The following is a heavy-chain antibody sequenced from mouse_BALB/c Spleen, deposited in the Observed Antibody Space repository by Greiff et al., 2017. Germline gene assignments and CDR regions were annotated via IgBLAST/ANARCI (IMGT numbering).Heavy chain of an antibody. CDR3: ARGPGYWYFDV. Sequence: EVMLVESGGGLVQPGGSRKLSCAASGFTFSSFGMHWVRQAPEKGLEWVAYISSGSSTIYYADTVKGRFTISRDNPKNTLFLQMTSLRSEDTAMYYCARGPGYWYFDVWGAGTTVTVSS. J-gene: IGHJ1*01. V-gene: IGHV5-17*02. CDR2: ISSGSSTI. CDR1: GFTFSSFG.